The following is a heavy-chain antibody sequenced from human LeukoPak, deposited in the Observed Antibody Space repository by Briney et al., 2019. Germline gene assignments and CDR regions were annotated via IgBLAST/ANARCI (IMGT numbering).Heavy chain of an antibody. Sequence: TGGSLRLSCAASGFTFSSYAMSWVRQAPGKGLEWVSAISAGGGSTYYADSVRGRFTISRDNSKNTLYLQMNSLRVEDTAIYYCAKRQGPMTTVSNVDYWGQGTLVTVSS. J-gene: IGHJ4*02. CDR1: GFTFSSYA. CDR2: ISAGGGST. V-gene: IGHV3-23*01. D-gene: IGHD4-17*01. CDR3: AKRQGPMTTVSNVDY.